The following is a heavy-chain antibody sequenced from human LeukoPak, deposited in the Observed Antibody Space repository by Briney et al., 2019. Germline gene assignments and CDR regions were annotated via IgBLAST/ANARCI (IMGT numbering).Heavy chain of an antibody. CDR1: GFPFSSYW. D-gene: IGHD5-24*01. CDR2: IKQDGSKK. V-gene: IGHV3-7*04. Sequence: PGGSLRLSCVASGFPFSSYWMTWVRQAPGKGLEWVANIKQDGSKKSHVDSVKGRFTISRGNAKNSLYLQMNSLRAEDTAIYYCTRVGYIDEGIDYWGQGTLVTVSS. J-gene: IGHJ4*02. CDR3: TRVGYIDEGIDY.